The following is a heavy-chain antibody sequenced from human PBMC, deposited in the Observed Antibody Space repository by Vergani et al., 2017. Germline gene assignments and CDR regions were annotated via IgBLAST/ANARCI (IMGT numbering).Heavy chain of an antibody. CDR1: GYTLSGYY. CDR3: AIVGNYYDSTCFGPWGSFD. CDR2: VIPHLEIT. J-gene: IGHJ4*02. D-gene: IGHD3-22*01. Sequence: QVQLVQSGAEVKKPGASVKVSCKASGYTLSGYYVHWVRQAPGQGLEWVGRVIPHLEITTLAQHLQGRVIITADKSTDTAYMELISLRPEDTAVYYCAIVGNYYDSTCFGPWGSFDWGPGTLVTVSS. V-gene: IGHV1-69*09.